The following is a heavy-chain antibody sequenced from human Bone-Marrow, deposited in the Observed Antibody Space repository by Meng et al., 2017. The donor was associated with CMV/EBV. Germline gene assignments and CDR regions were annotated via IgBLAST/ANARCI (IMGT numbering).Heavy chain of an antibody. CDR3: AKGTPIVVVPATVGGFDY. CDR1: GFTFSSYW. J-gene: IGHJ4*02. CDR2: INSDGSST. V-gene: IGHV3-74*01. D-gene: IGHD2-2*01. Sequence: GESLKISCAASGFTFSSYWMHWVRQAPGKGLVWVSRINSDGSSTSYADSVKGRFTISRDNAKNTLYLQMNSLRAEDTAVYYCAKGTPIVVVPATVGGFDYWGQGTLVTVSS.